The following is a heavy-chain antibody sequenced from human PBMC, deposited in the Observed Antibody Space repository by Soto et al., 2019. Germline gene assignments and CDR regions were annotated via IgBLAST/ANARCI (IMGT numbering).Heavy chain of an antibody. V-gene: IGHV3-7*01. CDR2: IKQDGSEK. CDR3: ARGSYGSGNYYKGDWFDP. J-gene: IGHJ5*02. D-gene: IGHD3-10*01. Sequence: PGGSLRLSCVASGFTFSNDAMTWGRQAPGKRLEWVANIKQDGSEKYYVDSVKGRFTISRDNAKNSLYLQMNSLRVEDTAVYYCARGSYGSGNYYKGDWFDPWGQGTLVTVSS. CDR1: GFTFSNDA.